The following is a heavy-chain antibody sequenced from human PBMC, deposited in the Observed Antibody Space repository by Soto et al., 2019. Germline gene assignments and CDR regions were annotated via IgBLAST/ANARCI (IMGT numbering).Heavy chain of an antibody. CDR1: GGSFSGFY. CDR3: ARTSRRWSNYWYFEL. D-gene: IGHD2-15*01. Sequence: SETLSLTCAVYGGSFSGFYWSWIRQPPGKGLEWIGYINHSGSTNYNPSLNTRVTISQDTSKNRFSLRLSSVTAADAAVYYCARTSRRWSNYWYFELWGRGTLVTVSS. J-gene: IGHJ2*01. V-gene: IGHV4-34*01. CDR2: INHSGST.